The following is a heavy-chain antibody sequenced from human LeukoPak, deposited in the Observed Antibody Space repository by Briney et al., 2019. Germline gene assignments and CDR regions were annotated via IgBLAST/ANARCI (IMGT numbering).Heavy chain of an antibody. CDR1: GFTFDDYA. CDR2: ISWNSGSI. V-gene: IGHV3-9*01. Sequence: GGSLRLSCAASGFTFDDYAMHWVRQAPGKGLEWVSGISWNSGSIGYADSVKGRFTISRDNSKNTLYLQMNSLRAEDTAVYYCARGRGNTVTDAFDIWGQGTMVTVSS. CDR3: ARGRGNTVTDAFDI. D-gene: IGHD4-17*01. J-gene: IGHJ3*02.